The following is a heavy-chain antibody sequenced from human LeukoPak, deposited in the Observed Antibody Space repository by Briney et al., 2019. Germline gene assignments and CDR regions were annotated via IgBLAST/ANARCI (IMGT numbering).Heavy chain of an antibody. V-gene: IGHV4-59*01. Sequence: SETLSLTCTVSGGSISYYYWHWIRQPPGXGLEWIGNVYNSGTTNYNPSLKSRVSISIDTSKNQFSLMLHSVTAADTAVYYCARGVGSRGRFDFWGQGTLVTVSS. CDR2: VYNSGTT. CDR1: GGSISYYY. J-gene: IGHJ4*02. CDR3: ARGVGSRGRFDF. D-gene: IGHD3-10*01.